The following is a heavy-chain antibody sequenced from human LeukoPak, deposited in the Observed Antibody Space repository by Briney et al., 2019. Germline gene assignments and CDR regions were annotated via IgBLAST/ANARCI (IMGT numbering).Heavy chain of an antibody. CDR1: GYTFTSYD. Sequence: ASVKVSCKASGYTFTSYDINWVRQATGQGLEWMGWMNPNSGNTGYAQKFQGRVTMTRNTSINTAYMELSSLRSEDTAVYYCAREGSRIGIAAVSYWGQGTLVTVSS. V-gene: IGHV1-8*01. D-gene: IGHD6-13*01. CDR2: MNPNSGNT. CDR3: AREGSRIGIAAVSY. J-gene: IGHJ4*02.